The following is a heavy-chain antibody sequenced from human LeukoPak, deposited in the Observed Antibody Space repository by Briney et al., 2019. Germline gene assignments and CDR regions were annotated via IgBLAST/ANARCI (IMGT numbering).Heavy chain of an antibody. CDR2: IHPGDSVT. Sequence: KAGESLKISCQGSGYTFTAYWIGWVRQMSRKGLELVGIIHPGDSVTRYSPSFQGQVTISADKSITTAYLQWSSLKASDTAMYYCGRHQHSGSYGAFDIWGQGTMVTVSS. CDR1: GYTFTAYW. D-gene: IGHD1-26*01. CDR3: GRHQHSGSYGAFDI. V-gene: IGHV5-51*01. J-gene: IGHJ3*02.